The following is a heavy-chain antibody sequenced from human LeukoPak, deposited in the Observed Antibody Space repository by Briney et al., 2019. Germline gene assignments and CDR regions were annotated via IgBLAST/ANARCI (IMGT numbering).Heavy chain of an antibody. V-gene: IGHV4-61*02. J-gene: IGHJ1*01. CDR2: IYTGGST. Sequence: PSETLSLTCTVSGGSISSGNYHWSWIRQPAGKGLEWIGRIYTGGSTNYNPSLKSRVTISVDTSKNQFSLKLNSVTAADTAVYYCARSTYYYDSSGYFVGYFQHWGQGTLVTVSS. CDR1: GGSISSGNYH. D-gene: IGHD3-22*01. CDR3: ARSTYYYDSSGYFVGYFQH.